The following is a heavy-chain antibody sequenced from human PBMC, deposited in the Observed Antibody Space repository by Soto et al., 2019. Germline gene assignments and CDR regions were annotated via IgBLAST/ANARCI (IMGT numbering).Heavy chain of an antibody. J-gene: IGHJ4*02. CDR3: AKVGDVYNSFFDY. CDR1: GFSLTSYG. CDR2: ISDDGSKI. D-gene: IGHD1-26*01. Sequence: GGSLRLACAASGFSLTSYGMHWVRQPPGKGLEWVAVISDDGSKIYYADSVKGRFTISRDTSRNTLYLQMNSLGPEDTAIYYCAKVGDVYNSFFDYWGQGARVTVS. V-gene: IGHV3-30*18.